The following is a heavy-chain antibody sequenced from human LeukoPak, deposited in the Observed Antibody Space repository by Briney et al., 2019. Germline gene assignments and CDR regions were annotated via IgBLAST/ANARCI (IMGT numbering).Heavy chain of an antibody. CDR1: GYTSTSYD. CDR3: ARIPTRYQMTTVTSFDY. J-gene: IGHJ4*02. Sequence: ASVKVSCKASGYTSTSYDINWVRQATGQGLEWMGWMNPNSGNTGYAQKFQGRVTMTRNTSISTAYMELSSLRSEDTAVYYCARIPTRYQMTTVTSFDYWGQGTLVTVSS. D-gene: IGHD4-17*01. V-gene: IGHV1-8*01. CDR2: MNPNSGNT.